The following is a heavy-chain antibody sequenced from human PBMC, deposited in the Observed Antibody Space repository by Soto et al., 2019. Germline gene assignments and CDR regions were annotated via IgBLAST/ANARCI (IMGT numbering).Heavy chain of an antibody. Sequence: QVQLQESGPGLVKPSQTLSLTCTVSGGSINRGGYFWSWIRQTPGKGLEWIGHIYNSGTPYTNPSLNRRATISGDTSPNQFSLNLKSVTAADTAVYYCARGPSADKVDYWGQGTLVTVSS. CDR3: ARGPSADKVDY. V-gene: IGHV4-30-4*01. D-gene: IGHD3-3*01. CDR1: GGSINRGGYF. J-gene: IGHJ4*02. CDR2: IYNSGTP.